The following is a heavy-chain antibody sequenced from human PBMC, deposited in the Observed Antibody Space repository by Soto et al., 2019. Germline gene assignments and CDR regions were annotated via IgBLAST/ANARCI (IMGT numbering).Heavy chain of an antibody. V-gene: IGHV1-2*04. CDR1: GYTFTGYY. CDR3: ARGGSQRHYYQAMAV. D-gene: IGHD1-1*01. Sequence: QVQLVQSGAEVKQPGASVKVSCKASGYTFTGYYIHWVRQAPGQGLEWVGWMNPNTGGTNYAQKFQGWVTMTTDTSIYTAYMELSRLKSDDTAAYYCARGGSQRHYYQAMAVWGQGTTVTVSS. J-gene: IGHJ6*02. CDR2: MNPNTGGT.